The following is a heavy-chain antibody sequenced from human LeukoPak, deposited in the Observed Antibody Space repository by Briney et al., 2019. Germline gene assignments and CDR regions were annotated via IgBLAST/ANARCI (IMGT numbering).Heavy chain of an antibody. V-gene: IGHV4-59*08. CDR3: ARHLAENSSGYYETPFDY. Sequence: PSETLSLTCTVSGGSISSYYWSRIRQPPGKGLEWIGYIYYSGSTNYNPSLKSRVTISVDTSKNQFSLKLSSVTAADTAVYYCARHLAENSSGYYETPFDYWGQGTLVTVSS. D-gene: IGHD3-22*01. J-gene: IGHJ4*02. CDR1: GGSISSYY. CDR2: IYYSGST.